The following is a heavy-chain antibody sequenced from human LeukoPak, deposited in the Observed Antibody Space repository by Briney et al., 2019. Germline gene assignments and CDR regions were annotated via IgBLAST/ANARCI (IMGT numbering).Heavy chain of an antibody. J-gene: IGHJ6*02. V-gene: IGHV3-30*18. D-gene: IGHD3-22*01. CDR3: AKDRYDSSGYSLRYYYYGMDV. CDR1: GFTFSSYG. CDR2: ISYDGNNK. Sequence: PGRSLRLSCAASGFTFSSYGMHWVRQAPGKGLEWVAVISYDGNNKYYADSVKGRFTISRDNSKNTLYMQMNSLRAEDTAVYYCAKDRYDSSGYSLRYYYYGMDVWGQGTTVTVSS.